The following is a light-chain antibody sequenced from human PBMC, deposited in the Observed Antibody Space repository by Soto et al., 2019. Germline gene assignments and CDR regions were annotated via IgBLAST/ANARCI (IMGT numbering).Light chain of an antibody. CDR2: GAS. CDR1: QSVSSN. CDR3: QQYNNWPRT. J-gene: IGKJ1*01. Sequence: EIVLSHSPCTLSLSSVERATLSCRASQSVSSNLAWYQQKPGQAPRLLIYGASTRATGIPARFSGSGSGTEFTLTISSLQSEDFAIYYCQQYNNWPRTFGQGTKVDIK. V-gene: IGKV3-15*01.